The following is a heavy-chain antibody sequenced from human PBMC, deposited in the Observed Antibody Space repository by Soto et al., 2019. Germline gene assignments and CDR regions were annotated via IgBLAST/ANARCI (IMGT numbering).Heavy chain of an antibody. CDR2: ISAYNGNT. CDR1: GYTFTSYG. CDR3: VSGSNCRSTSCRRDYFDY. J-gene: IGHJ4*02. Sequence: ASVKVSCKASGYTFTSYGIGWVRQAPGQGLEWMGWISAYNGNTNYAQKLQGRVTMTTDTSTSTAYMELSSLRSEDTAVYYCVSGSNCRSTSCRRDYFDYWGQGTPVTVSS. D-gene: IGHD2-2*01. V-gene: IGHV1-18*01.